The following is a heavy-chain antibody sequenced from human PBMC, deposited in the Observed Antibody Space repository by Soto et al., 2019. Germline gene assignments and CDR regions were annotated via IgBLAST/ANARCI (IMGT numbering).Heavy chain of an antibody. D-gene: IGHD2-2*01. CDR3: CREDSVKIPSVSDF. Sequence: PGGSLRLSCVVSGFTFNNYGINWVRQAPGKGLEWVSTVSKSDYTFYSDAAKSRFTTIRKDNKNTVSLLKNNRSGEETAVVYCCREDSVKIPSVSDFWGQGTLVTVSS. V-gene: IGHV3-21*01. J-gene: IGHJ4*02. CDR2: VSKSDYT. CDR1: GFTFNNYG.